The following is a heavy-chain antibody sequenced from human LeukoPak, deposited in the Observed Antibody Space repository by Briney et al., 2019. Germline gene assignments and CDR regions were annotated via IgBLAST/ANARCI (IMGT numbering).Heavy chain of an antibody. CDR1: GFTFSSYE. J-gene: IGHJ4*02. D-gene: IGHD3-9*01. CDR3: ARDRGVRYLDWLPSPYSFDY. Sequence: GGSLRLSCAASGFTFSSYEMNWVRQAPGKGLEWVSYISSSGSTIYYADSVKGRFTISRYNAKNSLYLQMNSLRAEDTAVYYCARDRGVRYLDWLPSPYSFDYWGQGTLVTASS. CDR2: ISSSGSTI. V-gene: IGHV3-48*03.